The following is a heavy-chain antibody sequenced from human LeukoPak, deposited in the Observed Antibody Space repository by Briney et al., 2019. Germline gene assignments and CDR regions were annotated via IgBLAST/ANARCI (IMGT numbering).Heavy chain of an antibody. CDR2: INPASGGT. V-gene: IGHV1-2*02. CDR3: ARSSTSLIALDI. CDR1: GYTFTGYY. J-gene: IGHJ3*02. Sequence: ASVKVSCKAAGYTFTGYYIHWVRQAPGQGLDWVGWINPASGGTKYAQKFQGRVTMTRDTSTTTVYMELTGLTSDDTGVFYCARSSTSLIALDIWGQGTMVTVSS. D-gene: IGHD6-13*01.